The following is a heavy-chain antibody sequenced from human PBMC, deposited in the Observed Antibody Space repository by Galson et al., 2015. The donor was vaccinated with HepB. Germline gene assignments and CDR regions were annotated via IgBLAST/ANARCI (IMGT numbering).Heavy chain of an antibody. CDR1: GFTFSSYA. J-gene: IGHJ5*02. D-gene: IGHD3-9*01. Sequence: SLRLSCAASGFTFSSYAMSWVRQAPGKGLEWVSAISGSGGSTYYADSVKGRFTISRDNSKNTLYLQMNSLRAEDTAVYYCAKYSHGQIRYFDRRENWFDPWGQGTLVTVSS. CDR3: AKYSHGQIRYFDRRENWFDP. CDR2: ISGSGGST. V-gene: IGHV3-23*01.